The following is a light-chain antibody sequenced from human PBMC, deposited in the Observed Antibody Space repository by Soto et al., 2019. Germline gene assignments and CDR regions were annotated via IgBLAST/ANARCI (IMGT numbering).Light chain of an antibody. CDR3: QQAYXXXWT. CDR1: QSVSSY. J-gene: IGKJ1*01. V-gene: IGKV3-11*01. Sequence: EIMLKPSPATLSLATGESATLSCRASQSVSSYLAWYQQKPGQAPRLLIYDASNRATGIPARFSGSGSGTDFTLTINSLQPEDFXXXXXQQAYXXXWTXGQGTKVDIK. CDR2: DAS.